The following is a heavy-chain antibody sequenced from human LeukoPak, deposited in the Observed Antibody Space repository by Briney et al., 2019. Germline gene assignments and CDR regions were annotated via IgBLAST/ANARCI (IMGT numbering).Heavy chain of an antibody. CDR1: GDTLNNHA. V-gene: IGHV1-2*02. CDR3: TSYSSSWSL. D-gene: IGHD6-13*01. J-gene: IGHJ4*02. Sequence: GASVKVSCKASGDTLNNHAISWVRQAPGQGLEWMGWINPNSGGTNYAQKFQGRVTMTRDTSISTAYMELSRLRSDDTAVYYCTSYSSSWSLWGQGTLVTVSS. CDR2: INPNSGGT.